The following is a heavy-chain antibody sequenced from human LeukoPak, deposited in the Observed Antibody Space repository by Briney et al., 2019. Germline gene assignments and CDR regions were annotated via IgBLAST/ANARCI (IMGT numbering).Heavy chain of an antibody. V-gene: IGHV3-23*01. CDR1: GFTFSSYA. CDR2: ISGSGGST. D-gene: IGHD3-22*01. J-gene: IGHJ4*02. Sequence: SGGSLRLSCAASGFTFSSYAMSWVRQAPGKGLEWVSAISGSGGSTYYADSVKGRLTISRDNSKNTLYLQMNSLRAKDTAVYYCAKDPTGKYYYDSSGYYDYWGQGTLVTVSS. CDR3: AKDPTGKYYYDSSGYYDY.